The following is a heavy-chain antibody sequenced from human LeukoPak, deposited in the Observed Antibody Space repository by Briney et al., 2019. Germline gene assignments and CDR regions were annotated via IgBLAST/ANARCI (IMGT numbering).Heavy chain of an antibody. D-gene: IGHD2-2*01. CDR3: ARVSGYCSTTSCRGIEY. CDR2: IHYSGST. Sequence: SETLSLTCSVSGGSISGYYWSWIRQPPGKGLEWMGYIHYSGSTNYNPSLKSQVTISVDTSKNQFSLKLSSVTAADTAVYYCARVSGYCSTTSCRGIEYWGQGTLVTVS. J-gene: IGHJ4*02. V-gene: IGHV4-59*01. CDR1: GGSISGYY.